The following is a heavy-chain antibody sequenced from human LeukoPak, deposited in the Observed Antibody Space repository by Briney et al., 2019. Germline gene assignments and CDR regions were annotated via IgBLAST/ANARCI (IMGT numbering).Heavy chain of an antibody. V-gene: IGHV3-30*02. CDR3: AKDGEDIVVVPAAGPGAFDI. D-gene: IGHD2-2*01. CDR2: IRYDGSNK. J-gene: IGHJ3*02. CDR1: GFTFSSYG. Sequence: GGSLRLSCAASGFTFSSYGMHWVRQAPGKGLEWVAFIRYDGSNKYYADSVKGRFTISRDNSKNTLYLQMNSLRAEDTAVYYCAKDGEDIVVVPAAGPGAFDIWGQGTMVTVSS.